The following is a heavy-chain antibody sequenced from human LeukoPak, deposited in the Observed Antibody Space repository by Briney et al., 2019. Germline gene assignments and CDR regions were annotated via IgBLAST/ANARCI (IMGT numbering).Heavy chain of an antibody. CDR3: ARTKVAATPLDAVDI. Sequence: SGPTLVNPTQTLTLTCTFSGFSLSSRGMCVSWICQPPGKALEWLARIAWDDDKQYRTSLETSLTISKDTSKNQVVLTMTNMDPVDTATYYCARTKVAATPLDAVDIWGQGTMVTVSS. J-gene: IGHJ3*02. V-gene: IGHV2-70*11. D-gene: IGHD2-15*01. CDR2: IAWDDDK. CDR1: GFSLSSRGMC.